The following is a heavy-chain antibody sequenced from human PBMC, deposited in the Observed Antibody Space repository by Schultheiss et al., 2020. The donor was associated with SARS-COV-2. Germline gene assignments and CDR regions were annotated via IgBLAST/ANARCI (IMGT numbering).Heavy chain of an antibody. J-gene: IGHJ4*02. CDR1: GYTFTGYY. V-gene: IGHV1-8*02. Sequence: ASVKVSCKASGYTFTGYYMHWVRQATGQGLEWMGWMNPNSGNTGYAQKFQGRVTMTRNTSISTAYMELSSLRSEDTAVYYCARSSAVTHPNYWGQGTLVTVSS. CDR2: MNPNSGNT. D-gene: IGHD2-21*02. CDR3: ARSSAVTHPNY.